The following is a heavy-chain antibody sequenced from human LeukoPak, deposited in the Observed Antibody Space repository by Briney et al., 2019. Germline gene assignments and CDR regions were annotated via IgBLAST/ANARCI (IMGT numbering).Heavy chain of an antibody. V-gene: IGHV1-2*02. CDR1: GYTFTGYY. Sequence: GASVKVSCKASGYTFTGYYMHWVRQAPGQGLEWMGWINPNSGGTNYAQKFQGRVTMTRDTSIGTAYMELSRLRSDDTAVYYCARDPLSYYDSSGYYLNFDYWGQGTLVTVSS. CDR3: ARDPLSYYDSSGYYLNFDY. CDR2: INPNSGGT. J-gene: IGHJ4*02. D-gene: IGHD3-22*01.